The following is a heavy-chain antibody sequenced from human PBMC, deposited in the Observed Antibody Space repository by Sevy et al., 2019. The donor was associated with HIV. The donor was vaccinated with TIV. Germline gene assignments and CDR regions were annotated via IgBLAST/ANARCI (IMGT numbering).Heavy chain of an antibody. CDR1: GFTFSSYE. CDR3: ARVYYYGSGSYYWTYYYYMDV. D-gene: IGHD3-10*01. V-gene: IGHV3-48*03. CDR2: ISSSGSTI. J-gene: IGHJ6*03. Sequence: GGSLRLSCAASGFTFSSYEMNWVRQAPGKGLEWVSYISSSGSTIYYADSVKGRFTISRDNAKNSLYLQMNSLRAEDTAVYYCARVYYYGSGSYYWTYYYYMDVWGKGTTVTVSS.